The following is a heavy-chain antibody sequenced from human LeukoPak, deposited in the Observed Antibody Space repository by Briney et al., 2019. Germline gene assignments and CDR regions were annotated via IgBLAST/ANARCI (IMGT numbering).Heavy chain of an antibody. CDR3: SASKQLWLRGLFDY. Sequence: PSETPSLTCSVSGDSISTYYWSWIRQPPGKALEWIGYVYYSGSTDYNPSLKSRVTISVDTSKKQFSLNLNSVTAADTAVYYCSASKQLWLRGLFDYWGQGTLVTVSS. D-gene: IGHD5-18*01. J-gene: IGHJ4*02. CDR1: GDSISTYY. CDR2: VYYSGST. V-gene: IGHV4-59*01.